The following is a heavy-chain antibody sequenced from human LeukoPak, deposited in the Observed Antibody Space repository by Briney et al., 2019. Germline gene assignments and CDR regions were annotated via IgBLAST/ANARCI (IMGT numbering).Heavy chain of an antibody. Sequence: ASVKVSCKVSGYTLTELSMHWVRQAPGQGLEWMGIINPSGGSTSYAQKFQGRVTMTRDTSTSTVYMELSSLRSEDTAVYYCARAGARFGEFPYGGGYFDYWGQGTLVTVSS. J-gene: IGHJ4*02. CDR1: GYTLTELS. CDR3: ARAGARFGEFPYGGGYFDY. CDR2: INPSGGST. V-gene: IGHV1-46*01. D-gene: IGHD3-10*01.